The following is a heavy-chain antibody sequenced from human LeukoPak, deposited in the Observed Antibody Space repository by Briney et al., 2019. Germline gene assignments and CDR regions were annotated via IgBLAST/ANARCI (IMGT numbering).Heavy chain of an antibody. J-gene: IGHJ2*01. D-gene: IGHD3-22*01. CDR3: ARDVGGDSTGFWYFDL. V-gene: IGHV3-21*01. Sequence: GGSLRLSCAASGFGFGSYGMNWVRQAPGKGPEWVSSISRNGDYIDYAASLKGRFIISRDNANKSLSLEMNSLRVEDTALYFCARDVGGDSTGFWYFDLWGRGTLVTVSS. CDR2: ISRNGDYI. CDR1: GFGFGSYG.